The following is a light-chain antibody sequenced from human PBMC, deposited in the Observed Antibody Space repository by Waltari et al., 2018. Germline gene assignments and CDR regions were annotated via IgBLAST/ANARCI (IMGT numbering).Light chain of an antibody. CDR3: QHRSNWPA. CDR2: DAS. Sequence: EIVLTQSPATLALSPGERATLSCRASQSVSSYLAWYQQRPGQAPRLLIYDASNRATGIPARFSGSGSGTDFTLTISSLEPEDFAVYYCQHRSNWPAFGQGTRLEIK. V-gene: IGKV3-11*01. J-gene: IGKJ5*01. CDR1: QSVSSY.